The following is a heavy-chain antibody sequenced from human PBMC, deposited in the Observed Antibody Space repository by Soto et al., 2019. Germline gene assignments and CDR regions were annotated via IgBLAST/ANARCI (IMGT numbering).Heavy chain of an antibody. V-gene: IGHV1-3*01. CDR2: INAGNGNT. CDR3: ARGRDIVVVPALDAFDI. J-gene: IGHJ3*02. D-gene: IGHD2-2*01. Sequence: ASVKVSCKASGYTFTSYAMHWVRRAPGQRLEWMGWINAGNGNTKYSQKFQGRVTITRDTSASTAYMELSSLRSEDTAVYYCARGRDIVVVPALDAFDIWGQGTMVTASS. CDR1: GYTFTSYA.